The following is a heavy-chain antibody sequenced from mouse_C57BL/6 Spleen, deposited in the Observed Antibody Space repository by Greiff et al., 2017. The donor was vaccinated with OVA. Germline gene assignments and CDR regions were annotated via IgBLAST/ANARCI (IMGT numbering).Heavy chain of an antibody. Sequence: QVQLQQSGAELVRPGASVTLSCKASGYTFTDYEMHWVKQTPVHGLEWIGAIDPETGGTAYNQKFKGKAILTADKSSSTAYMELRSLTSEDSAVYYCTRYPLYYGSRDYWGQGTTLTVSS. CDR3: TRYPLYYGSRDY. D-gene: IGHD1-1*01. CDR1: GYTFTDYE. V-gene: IGHV1-15*01. J-gene: IGHJ2*01. CDR2: IDPETGGT.